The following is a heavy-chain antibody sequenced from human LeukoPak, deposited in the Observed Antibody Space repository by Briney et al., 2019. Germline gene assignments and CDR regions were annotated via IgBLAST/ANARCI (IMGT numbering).Heavy chain of an antibody. CDR3: ASNEWSGYYFDY. CDR1: GGSFSGYY. J-gene: IGHJ4*02. V-gene: IGHV4-34*01. Sequence: PSETLSLTCAVYGGSFSGYYWSWIRQSPGQGLEWIGSIYSSGSTYYNPSLKSRVTISIDTSKNQLSLKMSSVTAADTALYFCASNEWSGYYFDYWGQGTLVTVSS. D-gene: IGHD3-3*01. CDR2: IYSSGST.